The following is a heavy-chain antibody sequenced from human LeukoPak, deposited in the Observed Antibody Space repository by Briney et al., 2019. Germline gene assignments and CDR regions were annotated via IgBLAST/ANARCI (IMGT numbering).Heavy chain of an antibody. CDR3: ARDQGMITFGGVISCAFDI. D-gene: IGHD3-16*01. Sequence: PGGSLRLSCAASGFTFSSYWMSWVRQAPGKGLEWVANIKQDGSEKYYVDSVKGRFTISRDNAKNSLYLQMNSLRAEDTAVYYCARDQGMITFGGVISCAFDIWGQGTMVTVSS. V-gene: IGHV3-7*03. CDR2: IKQDGSEK. J-gene: IGHJ3*02. CDR1: GFTFSSYW.